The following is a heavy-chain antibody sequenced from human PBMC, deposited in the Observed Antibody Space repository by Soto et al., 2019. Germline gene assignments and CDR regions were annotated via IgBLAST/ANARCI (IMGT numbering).Heavy chain of an antibody. D-gene: IGHD2-15*01. J-gene: IGHJ4*02. CDR3: ARAELSSYCSGGSCYSDY. CDR1: GYTFTSYA. V-gene: IGHV1-3*01. CDR2: INAGNGNT. Sequence: GASVKVSCKASGYTFTSYAMHWVRQAPGQRLEWMGWINAGNGNTKYSQKFQGRVTITRDTSASTAYMELSSLRSEDTAVYYCARAELSSYCSGGSCYSDYWGQRTLVTVSS.